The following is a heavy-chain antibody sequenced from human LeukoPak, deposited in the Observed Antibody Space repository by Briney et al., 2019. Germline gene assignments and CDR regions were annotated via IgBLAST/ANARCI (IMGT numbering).Heavy chain of an antibody. Sequence: SETLSLTCTVSGYSIGSGYRWGWIRQPPGKGLEWIGSIYHSGNTYYNLTLKSRVTISVDTSKNQFSLKLTSVTAADTAVYYCARDLASSGWYETNWFDPWGQGTLVTVSS. D-gene: IGHD6-19*01. V-gene: IGHV4-38-2*02. CDR3: ARDLASSGWYETNWFDP. CDR2: IYHSGNT. CDR1: GYSIGSGYR. J-gene: IGHJ5*02.